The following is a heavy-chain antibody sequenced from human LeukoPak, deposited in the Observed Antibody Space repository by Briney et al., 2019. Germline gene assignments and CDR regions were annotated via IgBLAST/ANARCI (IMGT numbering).Heavy chain of an antibody. CDR3: ARASTKGYHYYYYYYMDV. J-gene: IGHJ6*03. D-gene: IGHD5-18*01. V-gene: IGHV3-7*01. CDR2: IKQDGSEK. CDR1: GFTFSSYW. Sequence: PGGSLRLSCAASGFTFSSYWMSWVRQAPGKGLEWVANIKQDGSEKYYVDSVKGRFTISRDNAKNSLYLQMNSLRAEDTAVYYCARASTKGYHYYYYYYMDVWGKGTTVTVSS.